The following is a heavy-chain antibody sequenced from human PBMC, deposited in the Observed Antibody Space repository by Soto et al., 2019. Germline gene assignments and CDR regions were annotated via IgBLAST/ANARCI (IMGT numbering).Heavy chain of an antibody. CDR2: FDPEDGET. CDR1: GYTLTELS. D-gene: IGHD6-6*01. CDR3: ATSIAEKRTVDY. J-gene: IGHJ4*02. Sequence: GASVKVSFKVSGYTLTELSMHWVRQAPGKGLEWMGGFDPEDGETIYAQKFQGRVTMTEDTSTDTAYMELSSLRSEDTAVYYCATSIAEKRTVDYWGQGTLVTVS. V-gene: IGHV1-24*01.